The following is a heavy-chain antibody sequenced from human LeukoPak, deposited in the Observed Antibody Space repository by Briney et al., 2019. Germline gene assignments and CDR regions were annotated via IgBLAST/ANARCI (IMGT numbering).Heavy chain of an antibody. J-gene: IGHJ2*01. Sequence: ETLSLTCTVSGGSISSSSYYWGWIRQPPGKGLEWVSSINDNGGTSTWYADSVKGRFTISRDNSKNTLYLQMNSLRAEDTAVYYCAKEGVQTPSDWYFDLWGRGTLVTVSS. D-gene: IGHD1-26*01. CDR3: AKEGVQTPSDWYFDL. CDR1: GGSISSSSYY. CDR2: INDNGGTST. V-gene: IGHV3-23*01.